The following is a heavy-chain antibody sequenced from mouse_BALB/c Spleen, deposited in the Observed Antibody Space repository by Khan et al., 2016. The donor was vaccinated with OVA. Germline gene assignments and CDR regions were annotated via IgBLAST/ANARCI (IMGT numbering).Heavy chain of an antibody. CDR1: GYTFTSYY. CDR2: INPSNGGA. Sequence: VQLQQPGAELVKPGASVKISCKASGYTFTSYYMYWVKQRPGQGLEWIGGINPSNGGAHFNEKFKNKATLTVDNSSSTAYMQLSSLTSEDSAVYYCARSGYGNPFAYWGQGTLVTVSA. V-gene: IGHV1S81*02. D-gene: IGHD2-1*01. CDR3: ARSGYGNPFAY. J-gene: IGHJ3*01.